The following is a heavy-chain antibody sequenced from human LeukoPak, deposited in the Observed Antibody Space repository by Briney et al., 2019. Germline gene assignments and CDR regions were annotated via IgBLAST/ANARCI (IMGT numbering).Heavy chain of an antibody. CDR2: IWYDGRNK. V-gene: IGHV3-33*06. D-gene: IGHD2-2*01. J-gene: IGHJ6*03. CDR3: AKDGPQFCSSSSCYYYYMDV. Sequence: GGSLRLSCAASGFIFSSYGMHWVRQAPGKGLEWVAVIWYDGRNKYYADSVKGRFTISRDNSKNTLYLQMNSLRAEDTAVYYCAKDGPQFCSSSSCYYYYMDVWGKGTTVTASS. CDR1: GFIFSSYG.